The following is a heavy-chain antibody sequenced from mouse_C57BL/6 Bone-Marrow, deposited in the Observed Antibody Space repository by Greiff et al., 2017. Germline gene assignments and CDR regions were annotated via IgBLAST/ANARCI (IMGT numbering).Heavy chain of an antibody. J-gene: IGHJ1*03. CDR1: GYTFTDYN. CDR3: ARLLRPWYFDV. V-gene: IGHV1-22*01. Sequence: VHVKQSGPELVKPGASVKMSCKASGYTFTDYNMHWVKQSHGKSLEWIGYINPNNGGTSYNQKFKGKATLTVNKSSSTAYMELRSLTSEDSAVYYCARLLRPWYFDVWGTGTTVTVSS. D-gene: IGHD2-12*01. CDR2: INPNNGGT.